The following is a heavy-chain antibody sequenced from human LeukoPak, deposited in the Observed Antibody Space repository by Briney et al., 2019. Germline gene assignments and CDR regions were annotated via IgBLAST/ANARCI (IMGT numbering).Heavy chain of an antibody. D-gene: IGHD3-22*01. Sequence: SQTLSLTCTVSGGSISSGSYYWSWIRQPAGKGLEWIGRIYTSGSTNYNPSLKSRVTISVDTSKNQFSLKLSSVTAADTAVYYCARDWGSYYYDSSGYPASWFDPWGQGTLVTVSS. J-gene: IGHJ5*02. CDR1: GGSISSGSYY. CDR3: ARDWGSYYYDSSGYPASWFDP. V-gene: IGHV4-61*02. CDR2: IYTSGST.